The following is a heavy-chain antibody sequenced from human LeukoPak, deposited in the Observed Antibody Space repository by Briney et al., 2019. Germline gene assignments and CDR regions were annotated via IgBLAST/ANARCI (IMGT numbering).Heavy chain of an antibody. CDR3: ARDWRGTDWFDP. CDR1: GGSISSGGYY. J-gene: IGHJ5*02. Sequence: PSETLSLTCTVSGGSISSGGYYWSWIRQHPGKGLEWIGYTYYSGSTYYNPSLKSRVTISVDTSKNQFSLKLSSVTAADTAVYYCARDWRGTDWFDPWGQGTLVTVSS. CDR2: TYYSGST. V-gene: IGHV4-31*03. D-gene: IGHD2-8*02.